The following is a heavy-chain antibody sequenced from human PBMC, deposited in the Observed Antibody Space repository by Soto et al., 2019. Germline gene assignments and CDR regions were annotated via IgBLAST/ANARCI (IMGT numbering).Heavy chain of an antibody. Sequence: EVQVVESGGGLVQPGGSLRLSCAASGFTVSSNYMTWVRQAPGKGLEWVSVIYSDGSTYYEDSVKGRFTISRYKAKNTLVLQKNKQITENTAENHGARVGYSGYWSLLFNWFDPWGQGTLGTGSS. CDR3: ARVGYSGYWSLLFNWFDP. CDR2: IYSDGST. CDR1: GFTVSSNY. D-gene: IGHD6-13*01. J-gene: IGHJ5*02. V-gene: IGHV3-53*04.